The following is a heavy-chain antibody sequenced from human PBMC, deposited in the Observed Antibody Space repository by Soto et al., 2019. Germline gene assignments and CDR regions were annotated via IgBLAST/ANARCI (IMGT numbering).Heavy chain of an antibody. CDR3: ARGLAYCGGECYWAAFDI. CDR1: GGTFSSYD. J-gene: IGHJ3*02. D-gene: IGHD2-21*01. CDR2: IIPIFGTA. Sequence: GASVKVSCKASGGTFSSYDISWVRQAPGQGLEWMGGIIPIFGTANYAQKFQGRVTITADESTSTAYMELSSLRSEDTAVYYCARGLAYCGGECYWAAFDIWSQGTRVTVSS. V-gene: IGHV1-69*13.